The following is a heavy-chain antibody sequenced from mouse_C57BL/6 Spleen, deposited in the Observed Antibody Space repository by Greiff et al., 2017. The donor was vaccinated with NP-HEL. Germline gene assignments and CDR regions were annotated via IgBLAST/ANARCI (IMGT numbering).Heavy chain of an antibody. CDR1: GYTFTSYW. V-gene: IGHV1-52*01. CDR3: ASGALYYGYDLFAY. D-gene: IGHD2-2*01. Sequence: VQLQQPGAELVRPGSSVKLSCKASGYTFTSYWMHWVKQRPIQGLEWIGNIDPSDSETHYNQKFKDKATLTVDKSSSTAYMQLSSLTSEDSAVYYCASGALYYGYDLFAYWGQGTLVTVSA. CDR2: IDPSDSET. J-gene: IGHJ3*01.